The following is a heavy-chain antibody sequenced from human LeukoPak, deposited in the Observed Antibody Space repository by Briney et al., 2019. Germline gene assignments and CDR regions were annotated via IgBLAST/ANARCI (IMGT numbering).Heavy chain of an antibody. J-gene: IGHJ4*02. V-gene: IGHV3-7*01. CDR3: ASPACSSTSRLPDS. CDR1: GFTFSSYW. D-gene: IGHD2-2*01. CDR2: IKQDGSEN. Sequence: GGSLRLSCAASGFTFSSYWMSWVRQAPGKGLEWVANIKQDGSENYYVDSVKGRFTISRDNAKNSLYLQMNSLRAEDTAVYYCASPACSSTSRLPDSWGQGTLVTVSS.